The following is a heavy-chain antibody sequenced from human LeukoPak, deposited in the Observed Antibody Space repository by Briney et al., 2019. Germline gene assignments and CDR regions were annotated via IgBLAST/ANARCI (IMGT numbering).Heavy chain of an antibody. Sequence: PGGSLRLSCAASGFTFSTHGIQWVRQAPGKGLECVAFIWYDGTSKYYADSVKGRFTISRDNSKNTLYLQMNSLRAEDTAVYYCARDGAAVAGQVFWYFDLWGRGTLVTVSS. CDR3: ARDGAAVAGQVFWYFDL. V-gene: IGHV3-33*01. CDR1: GFTFSTHG. D-gene: IGHD6-19*01. J-gene: IGHJ2*01. CDR2: IWYDGTSK.